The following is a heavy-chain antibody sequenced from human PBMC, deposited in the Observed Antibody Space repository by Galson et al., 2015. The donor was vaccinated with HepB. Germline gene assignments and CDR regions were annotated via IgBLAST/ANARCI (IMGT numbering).Heavy chain of an antibody. CDR3: AREGYYFDY. Sequence: CAISGDSVSSNGAAWNWIRQSPSSGLEWLGRTYYRSKWSNDYAVSVKSRITINPDTSKNQFSLHLNSVTPEDTAIYYCAREGYYFDYWGQGTLVTVSP. CDR1: GDSVSSNGAA. V-gene: IGHV6-1*01. J-gene: IGHJ4*02. CDR2: TYYRSKWSN.